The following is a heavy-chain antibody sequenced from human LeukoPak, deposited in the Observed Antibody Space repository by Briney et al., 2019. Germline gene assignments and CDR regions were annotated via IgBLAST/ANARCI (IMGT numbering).Heavy chain of an antibody. CDR3: ANTILTGAL. J-gene: IGHJ4*02. D-gene: IGHD2-2*02. CDR2: ISSSSHI. V-gene: IGHV3-69-1*01. CDR1: GFTVSSNY. Sequence: PGGSLRLSCAASGFTVSSNYMSWVRQAPGKGLEWVSSISSSSHIYYADSVKGRFTISRDNAKNSLYLQMNSLRAEDTAVYYCANTILTGALWGQGTLVTVSS.